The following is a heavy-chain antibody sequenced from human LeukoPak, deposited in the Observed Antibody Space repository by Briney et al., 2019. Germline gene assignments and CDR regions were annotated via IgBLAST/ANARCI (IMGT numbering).Heavy chain of an antibody. V-gene: IGHV5-51*01. CDR3: ARSIDFWSGYYNYYYMDV. CDR2: IYPGDSDT. Sequence: GESLKISCKGSGYSFTTYWIGWVRQMPGKGLEWMGIIYPGDSDTRYSPSFQGQVTISADKSISTSYLQWSSLKASDTAIYYCARSIDFWSGYYNYYYMDVWGKGTTVTVSS. CDR1: GYSFTTYW. D-gene: IGHD3-3*01. J-gene: IGHJ6*03.